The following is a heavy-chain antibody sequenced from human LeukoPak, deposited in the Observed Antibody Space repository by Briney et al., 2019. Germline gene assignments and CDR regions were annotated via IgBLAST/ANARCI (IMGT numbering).Heavy chain of an antibody. CDR3: AKDGYYGSGTYPDY. V-gene: IGHV3-30*18. Sequence: GGSLRLSCAASGFTFSSYGMNWVRQAPGKGLEWVAVISYDGTNKFYVDSLRGRFTISRDNSKNTLYLQMNSLRAEDTAVYYCAKDGYYGSGTYPDYWSQGTLVTVSS. J-gene: IGHJ4*02. CDR2: ISYDGTNK. D-gene: IGHD3-10*01. CDR1: GFTFSSYG.